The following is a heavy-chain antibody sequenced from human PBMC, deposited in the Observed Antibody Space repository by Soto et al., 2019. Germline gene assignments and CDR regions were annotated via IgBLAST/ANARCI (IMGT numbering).Heavy chain of an antibody. CDR1: GFTFSSYA. V-gene: IGHV3-23*01. CDR2: ISGSGGST. CDR3: AKDPQDIVVVIGGWFDP. Sequence: GGSLRLSCAASGFTFSSYAMSWVRQAPGKGLEWVSAISGSGGSTYYADSVKGRFTISRDNSKNTLYLQMNSLRAEDTAVYYYAKDPQDIVVVIGGWFDPWGQGTLVTVSS. J-gene: IGHJ5*02. D-gene: IGHD2-21*01.